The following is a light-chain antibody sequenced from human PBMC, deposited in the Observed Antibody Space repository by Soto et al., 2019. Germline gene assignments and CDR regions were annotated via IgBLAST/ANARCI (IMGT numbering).Light chain of an antibody. J-gene: IGLJ1*01. CDR2: EVN. V-gene: IGLV2-23*02. Sequence: ALTQPASVSGSPGQSITISCTGTSSDIGTYNLVSWYQQHPGKAPKLMIYEVNKRPSGVSDRFSGSKSGNTASLTISGLQAEDEADYYCCSYAGSSTLYVFGTGTKVT. CDR3: CSYAGSSTLYV. CDR1: SSDIGTYNL.